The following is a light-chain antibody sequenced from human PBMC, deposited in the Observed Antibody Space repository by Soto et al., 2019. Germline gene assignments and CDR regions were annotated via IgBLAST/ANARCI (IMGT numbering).Light chain of an antibody. V-gene: IGKV1-39*01. CDR2: AAS. CDR1: QSISSY. CDR3: QQSYSTPL. J-gene: IGKJ4*01. Sequence: DIPMTQSPSSLSASVGDRVTITCRASQSISSYLNWYQQKPGKAPKLLIYAASSLQSGVTSRFSGSGSGTDFTLTISSLQPEDFATYYCQQSYSTPLFGGGTKVEIK.